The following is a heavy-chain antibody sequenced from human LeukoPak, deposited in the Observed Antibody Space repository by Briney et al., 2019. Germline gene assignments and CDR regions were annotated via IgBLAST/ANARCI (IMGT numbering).Heavy chain of an antibody. J-gene: IGHJ6*02. CDR2: INHSGST. CDR3: ARGRGYDYVWGSYRKYYYGMDV. D-gene: IGHD3-16*02. Sequence: SETLSLTCTVSGGSISSYYWSWIRQPPGKGLEWIGEINHSGSTNYNPSLKSRVTISVDTSKNQFSLKLSSVTAADTAVYYCARGRGYDYVWGSYRKYYYGMDVWGQGTTVTVSS. V-gene: IGHV4-34*01. CDR1: GGSISSYY.